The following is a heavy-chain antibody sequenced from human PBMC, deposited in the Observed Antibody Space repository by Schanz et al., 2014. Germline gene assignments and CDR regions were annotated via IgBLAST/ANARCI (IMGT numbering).Heavy chain of an antibody. Sequence: EVQLVESGGGLVQPGGSLRLSCAGSGFTLSRYWMTWVRQAPGKGLEWLSYISRDGTTSYYADSVKGRFTISRDNAKNSLYLEMTSLRGEDTAVYYCARENLNWEAFDIWGQGTVVTVSS. V-gene: IGHV3-48*04. CDR3: ARENLNWEAFDI. J-gene: IGHJ3*02. CDR1: GFTLSRYW. CDR2: ISRDGTTS. D-gene: IGHD7-27*01.